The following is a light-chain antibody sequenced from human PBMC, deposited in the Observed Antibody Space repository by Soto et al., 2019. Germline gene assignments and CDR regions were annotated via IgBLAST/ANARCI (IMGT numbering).Light chain of an antibody. CDR2: DAS. Sequence: EVVMTQSPATLSVSPGERATLSCRASESVSRNLAWYQQKPGQAPRLLIYDASTRATGIPDRFSGGGSGTEFTLTISSLQSEDFVVYYCQQRSSWPRLTFGGGTKVDIK. CDR3: QQRSSWPRLT. J-gene: IGKJ4*01. CDR1: ESVSRN. V-gene: IGKV3-15*01.